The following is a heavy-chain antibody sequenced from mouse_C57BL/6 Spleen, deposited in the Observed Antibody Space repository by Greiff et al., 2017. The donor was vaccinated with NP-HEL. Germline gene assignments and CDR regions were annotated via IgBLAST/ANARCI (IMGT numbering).Heavy chain of an antibody. J-gene: IGHJ2*01. CDR3: ARSSVVATLYYFDY. CDR2: IYPGSGST. CDR1: GYTFTSYW. Sequence: QVQLQQPGAELVKPGASVKMSCKASGYTFTSYWITWVKQRPGQGLEWIGDIYPGSGSTNYNEKFKSKATLTVDTSSSTAYMQLSSLTSEDSAVYYCARSSVVATLYYFDYWGQGTTLTVSS. D-gene: IGHD1-1*01. V-gene: IGHV1-55*01.